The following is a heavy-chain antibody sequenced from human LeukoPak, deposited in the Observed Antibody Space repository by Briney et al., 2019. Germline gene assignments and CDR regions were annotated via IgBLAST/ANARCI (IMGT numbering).Heavy chain of an antibody. CDR1: GGSISSGDYY. D-gene: IGHD3-22*01. CDR2: IYYSGST. J-gene: IGHJ4*02. Sequence: PSETLSLTCTVSGGSISSGDYYWSWIRQPPGKGLEWTGYIYYSGSTYYNPSLKSRVTISVDTSKNQFSLKLSSVTAADTAVYYCARDGYYDSSGYSYFDYWGQGTLVTVSS. V-gene: IGHV4-30-4*01. CDR3: ARDGYYDSSGYSYFDY.